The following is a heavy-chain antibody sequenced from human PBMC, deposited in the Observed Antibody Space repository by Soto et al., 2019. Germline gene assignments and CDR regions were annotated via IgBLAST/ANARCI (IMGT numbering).Heavy chain of an antibody. J-gene: IGHJ5*02. V-gene: IGHV4-59*01. CDR2: IYYSGST. CDR3: ARGNGDYRYNWFDP. CDR1: GGPISSYY. D-gene: IGHD4-17*01. Sequence: SETLSLTCTVSGGPISSYYWSWIRQPPGKGLEWIGYIYYSGSTNYNPSLKSRVTISVDTSKNQFSLKLSSVTAADTAVYYCARGNGDYRYNWFDPWGQGTLVTVSS.